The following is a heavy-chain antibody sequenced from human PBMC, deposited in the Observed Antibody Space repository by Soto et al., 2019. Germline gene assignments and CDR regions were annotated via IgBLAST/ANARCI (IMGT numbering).Heavy chain of an antibody. CDR1: GASLTGGVYY. CDR3: ARFPCAVTALERFAT. Sequence: KLCVTCTVAGASLTGGVYYWNWIRQRPGEGLEWMGHIHHTGTTKINPSLKSRVGISVDTSKNQFSLRLTSVTAADTAIYYCARFPCAVTALERFATWGQ. J-gene: IGHJ5*02. CDR2: IHHTGTT. D-gene: IGHD2-21*02. V-gene: IGHV4-31*03.